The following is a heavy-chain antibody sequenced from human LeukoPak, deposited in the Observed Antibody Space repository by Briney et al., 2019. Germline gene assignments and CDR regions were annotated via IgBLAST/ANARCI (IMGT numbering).Heavy chain of an antibody. Sequence: GGSLRLSCAASGFTVSSNYMSWVRQAPGKGLEWVSVIYSGGSTYYADSVKGRFTVSRDNSKNTLYLQMNSLRAEDTAVYYCARAADYVWGSWPYWGQGTLVTVSS. CDR3: ARAADYVWGSWPY. CDR2: IYSGGST. CDR1: GFTVSSNY. D-gene: IGHD3-16*01. V-gene: IGHV3-53*01. J-gene: IGHJ4*02.